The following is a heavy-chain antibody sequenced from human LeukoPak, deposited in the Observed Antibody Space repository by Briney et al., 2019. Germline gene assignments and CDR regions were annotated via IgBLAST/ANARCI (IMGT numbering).Heavy chain of an antibody. CDR2: INPNSGGT. V-gene: IGHV1-2*02. J-gene: IGHJ5*02. D-gene: IGHD2-21*02. CDR1: GYTFTGYY. CDR3: ARVAYCGGDCYNWFAP. Sequence: GASVKVSCKASGYTFTGYYMHWVRQAPGQGLEWMGWINPNSGGTNCAQKFQGRVTMTRDTSISTAYMELSRLRSDDTAVYYCARVAYCGGDCYNWFAPWGQGTLVTVSS.